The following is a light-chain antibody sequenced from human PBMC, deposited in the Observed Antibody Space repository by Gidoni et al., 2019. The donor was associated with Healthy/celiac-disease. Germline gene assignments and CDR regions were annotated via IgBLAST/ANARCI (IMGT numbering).Light chain of an antibody. CDR2: GAS. Sequence: EIVMTPSPATLSVSPGERATLSCRASQSVSSNLAWYQQKRGQAPRLLIYGASTRATGIPARFSGSGSGTEFTLTISSLQSEDFAVYYCQQYNKWPLTFGGGTKVEIK. CDR3: QQYNKWPLT. CDR1: QSVSSN. V-gene: IGKV3-15*01. J-gene: IGKJ4*01.